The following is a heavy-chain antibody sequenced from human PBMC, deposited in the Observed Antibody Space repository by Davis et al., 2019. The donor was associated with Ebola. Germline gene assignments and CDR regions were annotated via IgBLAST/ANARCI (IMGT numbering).Heavy chain of an antibody. CDR2: ISYDGSNK. CDR1: GFTFSSYG. Sequence: GESLKISCAASGFTFSSYGMHWVRQAPGKGLEWVAVISYDGSNKYYADSVKGRFTISRDNSKNTLYLQMNSLRAEDTAVYYCAKAQLWERVYYYYGMDVWGQGTTVTVSS. J-gene: IGHJ6*02. V-gene: IGHV3-30*18. D-gene: IGHD5-18*01. CDR3: AKAQLWERVYYYYGMDV.